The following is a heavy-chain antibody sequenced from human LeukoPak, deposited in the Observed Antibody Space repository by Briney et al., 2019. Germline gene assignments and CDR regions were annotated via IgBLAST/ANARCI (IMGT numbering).Heavy chain of an antibody. CDR2: LYSGGST. CDR1: GFTVSSNC. V-gene: IGHV3-53*01. J-gene: IGHJ4*02. CDR3: ASGLGYSSGYWPSFDY. D-gene: IGHD3-22*01. Sequence: GGSLRLSCAASGFTVSSNCMSWVRQAPGKGLEWVSVLYSGGSTYYADSVKGRFTMSRDNPKNTLYLQMNSLRAEDTAVYYCASGLGYSSGYWPSFDYWGQGTLVTVSS.